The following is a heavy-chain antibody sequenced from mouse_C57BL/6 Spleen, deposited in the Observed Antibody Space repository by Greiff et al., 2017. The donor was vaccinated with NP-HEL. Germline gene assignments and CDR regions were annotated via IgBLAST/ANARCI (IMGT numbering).Heavy chain of an antibody. J-gene: IGHJ2*01. CDR2: IRNKANNHAT. Sequence: EVKVEESGGGLVQPGGSMKLSCAASGFTFSDAWMDWVRQSPEKGLEWVAEIRNKANNHATYYAESVKGRLTISRDDSKSSAYLQMNSLRAEDTGIYYSPRPYDGYYVYFDYWGQGTTLTVSS. D-gene: IGHD2-3*01. CDR1: GFTFSDAW. V-gene: IGHV6-6*01. CDR3: PRPYDGYYVYFDY.